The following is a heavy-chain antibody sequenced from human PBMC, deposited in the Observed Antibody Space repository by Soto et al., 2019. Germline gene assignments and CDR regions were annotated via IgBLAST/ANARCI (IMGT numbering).Heavy chain of an antibody. CDR2: ISNSGGST. J-gene: IGHJ4*02. V-gene: IGHV3-23*01. CDR3: AKGPFAASGTWAFNN. CDR1: GFTFSTYA. D-gene: IGHD6-13*01. Sequence: EVQLLQSGGGLVQPGESLRLSCAASGFTFSTYAMTWVRQAPGKGLQWVSGISNSGGSTYYADSVKGRFTISRDKSKYTLYLQMNRLRAEDTAMYYCAKGPFAASGTWAFNNWGQGTLVTVSS.